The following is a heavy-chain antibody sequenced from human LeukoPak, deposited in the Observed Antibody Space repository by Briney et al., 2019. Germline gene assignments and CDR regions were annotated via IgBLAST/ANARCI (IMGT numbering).Heavy chain of an antibody. CDR1: GFTFSGYW. CDR2: INSDGSST. D-gene: IGHD2-2*01. Sequence: GGSLRLSCAASGFTFSGYWMHWVRQAPGKGLVWVSRINSDGSSTSYADSVEGRFTISRDNAKNTLYLQMNSLRVEDTAVYYCATPDTVVAGASDYWGQGTLVTVSS. V-gene: IGHV3-74*01. CDR3: ATPDTVVAGASDY. J-gene: IGHJ4*02.